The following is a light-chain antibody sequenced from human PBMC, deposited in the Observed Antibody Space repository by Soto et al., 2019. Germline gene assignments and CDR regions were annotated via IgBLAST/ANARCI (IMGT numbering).Light chain of an antibody. V-gene: IGKV3-20*01. CDR1: QSVSSSY. J-gene: IGKJ1*01. CDR2: GAS. Sequence: EIVLTQSPGTLSLSPGERATLSCRASQSVSSSYLAWYQQKPGQAPRLLIYGASSRATGIPDRFSGSGSGTDFTRTISRLEPEDFAVYYCQQYGSSPATVGQGTKVEIK. CDR3: QQYGSSPAT.